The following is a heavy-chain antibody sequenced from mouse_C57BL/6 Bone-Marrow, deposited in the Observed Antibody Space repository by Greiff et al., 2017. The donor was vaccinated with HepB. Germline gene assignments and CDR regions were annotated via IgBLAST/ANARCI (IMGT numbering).Heavy chain of an antibody. V-gene: IGHV1-72*01. J-gene: IGHJ2*01. Sequence: VQLQQSGAELVKPGASVKLSCKASGYTFTSYWMHWVKQRPGRGLEWIGRIDPNSGGTKYNEKFKSKATLTVDKPSSTAYMQLSSLTSEDSAVYYCARGDLGYYYGSSYYFDYWGQGTTLTVSS. D-gene: IGHD1-1*01. CDR1: GYTFTSYW. CDR2: IDPNSGGT. CDR3: ARGDLGYYYGSSYYFDY.